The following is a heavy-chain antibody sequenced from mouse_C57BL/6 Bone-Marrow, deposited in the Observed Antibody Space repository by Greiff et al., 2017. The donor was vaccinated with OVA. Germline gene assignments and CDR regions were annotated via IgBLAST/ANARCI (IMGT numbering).Heavy chain of an antibody. J-gene: IGHJ2*01. CDR3: ATYYFDY. CDR1: GYTFTSYG. Sequence: QVQLQQPGAELVMPGASVKLSCKASGYTFTSYGMDGGKKRNGQGLEWIGEIDPSDSYTNYNQKFKGKSTLTVDKSSSTAYMQLSSLTSEDSAVYYCATYYFDYWGQGTTLTVSS. CDR2: IDPSDSYT. V-gene: IGHV1-69*01.